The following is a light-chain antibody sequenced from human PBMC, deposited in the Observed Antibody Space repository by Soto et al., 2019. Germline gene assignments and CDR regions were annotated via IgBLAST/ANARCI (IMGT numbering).Light chain of an antibody. Sequence: EIVLTQSPGTLSLSPGERATLSCRASQSVSSSYLAWYQQKPGHAPRLLIYGASSRATGIPDRFSGSGSGKDFTLTISRLEPEDFAVYYCQQYDRSPLTFGGGTKVEIK. CDR1: QSVSSSY. J-gene: IGKJ4*01. CDR2: GAS. V-gene: IGKV3-20*01. CDR3: QQYDRSPLT.